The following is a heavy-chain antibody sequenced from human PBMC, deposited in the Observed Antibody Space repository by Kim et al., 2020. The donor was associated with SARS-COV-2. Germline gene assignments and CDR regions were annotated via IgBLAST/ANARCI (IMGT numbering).Heavy chain of an antibody. Sequence: STYYADSVKGRFTISRDNSKNTLYLQMNSLRAEDTAIYYCALQGSYFNYWGQGTLVTVSS. CDR3: ALQGSYFNY. CDR2: ST. D-gene: IGHD3-10*01. V-gene: IGHV3-23*01. J-gene: IGHJ4*02.